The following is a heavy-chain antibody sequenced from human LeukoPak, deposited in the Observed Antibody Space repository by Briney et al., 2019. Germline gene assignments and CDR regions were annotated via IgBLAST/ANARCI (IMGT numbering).Heavy chain of an antibody. D-gene: IGHD6-6*01. CDR1: GYTLTELS. J-gene: IGHJ4*02. Sequence: VASVKVSCKVSGYTLTELSMHWVRQAPGKGLEWMGGFDPEDGETIYAQKFQGRVTMTEDTSTDTAYMELSSLRSEDTAVYYCATDHFGCAARPPTHWGQGTLVTVSS. CDR2: FDPEDGET. CDR3: ATDHFGCAARPPTH. V-gene: IGHV1-24*01.